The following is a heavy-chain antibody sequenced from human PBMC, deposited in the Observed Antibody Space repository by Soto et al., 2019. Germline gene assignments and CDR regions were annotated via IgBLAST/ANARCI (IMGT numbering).Heavy chain of an antibody. CDR2: IKSKTDGGTT. J-gene: IGHJ6*02. Sequence: LRLSCAASGFTFSNAWMSWVRQAPGKGLEWVGRIKSKTDGGTTDYAAPVKGRFTISRDDSKNTLFLQMNSLKTEDTAVYFCTTEGYCSGGSCPPRKYYYYGMDVWGQGTTVTVSS. V-gene: IGHV3-15*01. CDR3: TTEGYCSGGSCPPRKYYYYGMDV. D-gene: IGHD2-15*01. CDR1: GFTFSNAW.